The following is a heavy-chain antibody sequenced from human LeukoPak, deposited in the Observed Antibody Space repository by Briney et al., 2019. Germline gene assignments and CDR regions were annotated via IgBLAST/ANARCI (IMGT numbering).Heavy chain of an antibody. Sequence: SETLSLTCTVSGGSISSSSYYWGWIRQPPGKGLEWIGSIYYSGSTYYNPSLKSRVTISVDTSKNQFSLKLSSVTAADTAVYYCARNYGYHGYFDYWGQEPWSPSPQ. D-gene: IGHD3-10*01. CDR3: ARNYGYHGYFDY. J-gene: IGHJ4*01. CDR1: GGSISSSSYY. CDR2: IYYSGST. V-gene: IGHV4-39*01.